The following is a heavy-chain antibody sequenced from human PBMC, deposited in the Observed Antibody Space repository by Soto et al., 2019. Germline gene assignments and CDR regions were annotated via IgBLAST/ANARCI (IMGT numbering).Heavy chain of an antibody. CDR3: AHKVSSGWGNFDS. CDR2: IYRNDDN. Sequence: QITLKESGPTLVKPTQTLTLTCTFSAFSLSTSGVGVGWIRQPPGKALEWLALIYRNDDNRYSPSLKSRLTITKDTSKNQVVLKMTNMDPVDTATYYCAHKVSSGWGNFDSWGQGTLVTVSS. J-gene: IGHJ4*02. V-gene: IGHV2-5*01. CDR1: AFSLSTSGVG. D-gene: IGHD6-19*01.